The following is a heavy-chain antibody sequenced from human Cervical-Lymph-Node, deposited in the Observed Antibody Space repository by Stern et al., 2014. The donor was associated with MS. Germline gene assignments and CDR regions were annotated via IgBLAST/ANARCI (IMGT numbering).Heavy chain of an antibody. D-gene: IGHD3-9*01. J-gene: IGHJ6*02. CDR1: GGSISSGSYY. Sequence: QVQLVESGPGLVKPSQTLSLTCTVSGGSISSGSYYWSWIRQPAGKGLEWIGRIYTRGSTNYNPSLKSRVTIPVDTPKNHFPRKLTSVTAADTAVYYCARDCRLRYFDNYGMDVWGQGTTVTVSS. V-gene: IGHV4-61*02. CDR3: ARDCRLRYFDNYGMDV. CDR2: IYTRGST.